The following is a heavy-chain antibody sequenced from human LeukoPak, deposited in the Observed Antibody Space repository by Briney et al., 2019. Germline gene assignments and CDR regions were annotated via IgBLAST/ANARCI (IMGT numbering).Heavy chain of an antibody. V-gene: IGHV1-69*05. J-gene: IGHJ4*02. CDR1: GGTFSSYA. D-gene: IGHD6-13*01. Sequence: ASVKVSCRASGGTFSSYAISLVRQAPGQGLEWMGWIIPIFGTANYAQKFQGRVTITTDESTSTAYMELSSLRSADTAVYYCARVDGEQQLVFDYWGQGTLVTVSS. CDR3: ARVDGEQQLVFDY. CDR2: IIPIFGTA.